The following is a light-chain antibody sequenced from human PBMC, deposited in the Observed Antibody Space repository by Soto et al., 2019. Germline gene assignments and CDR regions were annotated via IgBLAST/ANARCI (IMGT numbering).Light chain of an antibody. J-gene: IGLJ1*01. V-gene: IGLV2-11*01. CDR2: DVS. CDR3: CSYAVSYTFAGYV. Sequence: QSALTQPRSVSGSPGQSVTISCTGTSSDVGGYNYVSWYQQHPGKAPKLMIYDVSKRPSGVPDRFSGSKSGNTASLTISGLQAEDEADYYCCSYAVSYTFAGYVFGTGTKLTVL. CDR1: SSDVGGYNY.